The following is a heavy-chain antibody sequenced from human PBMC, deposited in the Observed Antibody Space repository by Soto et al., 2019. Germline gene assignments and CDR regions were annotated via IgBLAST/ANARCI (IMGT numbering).Heavy chain of an antibody. Sequence: SETLSLTCAVSGGSISSGGYSWSWIRQPPGKGLEWIGYMYHSGSTYYNPSLKSRVTISIDRSKNQFSLKLSSVTAADTAVYYCVRNTNPPLVRYYFDYWGQGTLVTVSS. CDR1: GGSISSGGYS. J-gene: IGHJ4*02. CDR2: MYHSGST. D-gene: IGHD4-17*01. V-gene: IGHV4-30-2*01. CDR3: VRNTNPPLVRYYFDY.